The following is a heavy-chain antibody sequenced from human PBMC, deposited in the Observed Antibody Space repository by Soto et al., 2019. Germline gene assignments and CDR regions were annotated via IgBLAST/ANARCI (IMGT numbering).Heavy chain of an antibody. J-gene: IGHJ4*02. CDR3: ARNGLRWPYDY. CDR1: GGSISSGGYY. D-gene: IGHD3-16*01. CDR2: IYYSGST. Sequence: PSETLSLTCTVSGGSISSGGYYWSWIRQHPGKGLEWIGYIYYSGSTYYNPSPKSRVTISVDTSKNQFSLKLSSVTAADTAVYYCARNGLRWPYDYWGQGTLVTVSS. V-gene: IGHV4-31*03.